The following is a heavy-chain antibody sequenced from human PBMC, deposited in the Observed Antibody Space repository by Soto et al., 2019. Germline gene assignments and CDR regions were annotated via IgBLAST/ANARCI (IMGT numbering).Heavy chain of an antibody. CDR1: GFSLTTSGVG. J-gene: IGHJ3*02. V-gene: IGHV2-5*02. D-gene: IGHD6-6*01. Sequence: QITMKESGPTLVKPTQTLTLTCTFSGFSLTTSGVGVGSIRQPPGKALEWLALIYWDDEKRYRPSLQSRLTITESTSTNQVELIVTHMNPADTGTYYCAHRLYASSDDDFDIWGQGTMVYVSS. CDR3: AHRLYASSDDDFDI. CDR2: IYWDDEK.